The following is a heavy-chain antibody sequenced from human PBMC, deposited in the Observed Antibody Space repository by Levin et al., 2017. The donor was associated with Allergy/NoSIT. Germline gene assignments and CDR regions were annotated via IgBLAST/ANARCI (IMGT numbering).Heavy chain of an antibody. CDR1: GFSFSSYA. J-gene: IGHJ4*02. D-gene: IGHD5/OR15-5a*01. CDR2: ISDTGGIT. Sequence: GESLKISCAASGFSFSSYAMSWVRQAPGKGLEWVSVISDTGGITLYADSVKGRFTISRDNSRNTLFLQMNSLRAEDTALYYCAKDHFYDGIHLFDHWGQGTLVTVSS. CDR3: AKDHFYDGIHLFDH. V-gene: IGHV3-23*01.